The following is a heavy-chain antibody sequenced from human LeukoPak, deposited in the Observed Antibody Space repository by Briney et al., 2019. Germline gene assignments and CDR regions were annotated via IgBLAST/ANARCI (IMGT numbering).Heavy chain of an antibody. V-gene: IGHV3-23*01. CDR3: ANTHCDSSPIVWNF. J-gene: IGHJ4*02. Sequence: GGSLRLSCIASGFTFRNYGMSWVRQAPGKGLEWVSGLSDAGVRIFYSDSVKGRFTISRDNSKNTLYLQMDSLRAEDTAVYYCANTHCDSSPIVWNFWGQGTLVTVSS. CDR2: LSDAGVRI. CDR1: GFTFRNYG. D-gene: IGHD6-6*01.